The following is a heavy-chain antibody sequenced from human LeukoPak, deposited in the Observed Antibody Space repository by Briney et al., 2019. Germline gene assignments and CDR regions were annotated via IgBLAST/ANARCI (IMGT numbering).Heavy chain of an antibody. V-gene: IGHV4-59*01. CDR1: GGSISSYY. D-gene: IGHD2-2*01. J-gene: IGHJ4*02. CDR3: ARSDCSSTSCYGFFDY. CDR2: IYYSGST. Sequence: SETLSPTCTVSGGSISSYYWSWIRQPPGKGLEWIGYIYYSGSTNYNPSLKSRVTISVDTSKNQFSLKLSSVTAADTAVYYCARSDCSSTSCYGFFDYWGQGTLVTVSS.